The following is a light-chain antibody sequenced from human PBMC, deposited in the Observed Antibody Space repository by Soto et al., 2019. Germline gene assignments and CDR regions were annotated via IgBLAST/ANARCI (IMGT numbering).Light chain of an antibody. J-gene: IGLJ1*01. Sequence: QSALTQPPSVSGSPGQSVAISCTGTSSDIGAYNRVSWYQQPPGTAPKLMTYDVNNRPSGVPDRFSGSKSGNTASLTISGLQADDEADYYCSSFTSSNTYVFGTGTKLTVL. CDR3: SSFTSSNTYV. CDR1: SSDIGAYNR. CDR2: DVN. V-gene: IGLV2-18*02.